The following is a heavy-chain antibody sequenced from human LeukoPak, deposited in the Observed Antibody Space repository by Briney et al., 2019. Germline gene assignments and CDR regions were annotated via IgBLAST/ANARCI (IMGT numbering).Heavy chain of an antibody. CDR1: GFTFSDYW. D-gene: IGHD1-26*01. V-gene: IGHV3-74*01. CDR3: AKLVGATTGIDY. J-gene: IGHJ4*02. CDR2: INGDGTST. Sequence: GGSLRLSCAASGFTFSDYWMHWVRQAQGKGLVSVSRINGDGTSTRYADSVRGRFTISRDNAKNTLYLQMNSLSAEDTAVYYCAKLVGATTGIDYWGQGTLVTVSS.